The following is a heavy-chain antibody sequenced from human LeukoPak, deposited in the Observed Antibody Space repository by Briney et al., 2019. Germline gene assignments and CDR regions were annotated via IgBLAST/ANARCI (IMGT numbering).Heavy chain of an antibody. Sequence: GASVKVSCKASGGTFSSYAISWVRQAPGQGLEWMGRTIPIFGTANYAQKFQGRVTITTDESTSTAYMELSSLRSEDTAVYYCARIAVAGTTVDYWGQGTLVTVSS. CDR3: ARIAVAGTTVDY. CDR2: TIPIFGTA. V-gene: IGHV1-69*05. D-gene: IGHD6-19*01. CDR1: GGTFSSYA. J-gene: IGHJ4*02.